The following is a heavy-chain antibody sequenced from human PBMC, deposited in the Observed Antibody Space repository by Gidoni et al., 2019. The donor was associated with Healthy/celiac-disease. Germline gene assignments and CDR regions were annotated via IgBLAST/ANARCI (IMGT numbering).Heavy chain of an antibody. Sequence: QVQLVQSGAEVKKPGSSVKVSCKASVGTFSSYAISWVRQAPGQGLEWMGGIIPIFGTANYAQKFQGRVTITADESTSTAYMELSSLRSEDTAVYYCAREGGNPLDYYYGMDVWGQGTTVTVSS. CDR3: AREGGNPLDYYYGMDV. CDR1: VGTFSSYA. V-gene: IGHV1-69*01. D-gene: IGHD1-26*01. J-gene: IGHJ6*02. CDR2: IIPIFGTA.